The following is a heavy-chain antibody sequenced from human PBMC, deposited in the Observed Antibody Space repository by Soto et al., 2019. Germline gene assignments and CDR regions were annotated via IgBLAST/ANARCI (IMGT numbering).Heavy chain of an antibody. V-gene: IGHV4-59*12. CDR3: ARGRLGYCSGGSCYSAELSRYYYGMDV. Sequence: SETLSLTCTVSGGSISSYYWSWIRQPPGKGLEWIGYIYYSGATYYNPSLKGRVTISVDTSKNQFSLKLSSVTAADTAVYYCARGRLGYCSGGSCYSAELSRYYYGMDVWGQGTTVTVSS. D-gene: IGHD2-15*01. CDR1: GGSISSYY. CDR2: IYYSGAT. J-gene: IGHJ6*02.